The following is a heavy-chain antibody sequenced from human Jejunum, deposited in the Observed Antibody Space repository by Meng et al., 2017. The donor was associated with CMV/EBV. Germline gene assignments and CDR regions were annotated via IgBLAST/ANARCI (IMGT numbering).Heavy chain of an antibody. CDR1: GASINNYY. Sequence: TCTASGASINNYYWSWIRQPPGKALEWIGYIYSSGSTYYNPSLNSRVITSVDTSRSHFSLRLTSVTAADTAVYYCARYSRGGYYLDYWGQGTLVTVSS. CDR2: IYSSGST. J-gene: IGHJ4*02. V-gene: IGHV4-59*01. D-gene: IGHD2-15*01. CDR3: ARYSRGGYYLDY.